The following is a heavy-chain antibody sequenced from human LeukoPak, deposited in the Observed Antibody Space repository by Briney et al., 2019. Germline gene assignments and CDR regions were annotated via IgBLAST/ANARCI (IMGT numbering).Heavy chain of an antibody. J-gene: IGHJ4*02. V-gene: IGHV4-39*07. CDR1: GGSISSSSYY. Sequence: PSETLSLTCTVSGGSISSSSYYWGWIRQPSGKGLEWIGSIYYSGSTYYNPSLKSRVTISVDTSKNQFSLKLSSVTAADTAVYYCWLISSQSERYGGNSADLYYFDYWGQGTLVTVSS. CDR2: IYYSGST. D-gene: IGHD4-23*01. CDR3: WLISSQSERYGGNSADLYYFDY.